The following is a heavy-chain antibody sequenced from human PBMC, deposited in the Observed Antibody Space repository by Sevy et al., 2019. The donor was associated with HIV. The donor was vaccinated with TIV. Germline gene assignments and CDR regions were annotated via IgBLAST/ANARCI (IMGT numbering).Heavy chain of an antibody. CDR1: GGSISSSSYY. V-gene: IGHV4-39*01. Sequence: SETLSLTCTVSGGSISSSSYYWGWIRQPPGKGLEWIAIIYYSGSSYYNPSLKSRVSIFIDTSKNQFSLKLSPVTAADTALYYCARLSLSRGVTTGSYYFDYWGQGTLVTVSS. D-gene: IGHD1-1*01. CDR2: IYYSGSS. J-gene: IGHJ4*02. CDR3: ARLSLSRGVTTGSYYFDY.